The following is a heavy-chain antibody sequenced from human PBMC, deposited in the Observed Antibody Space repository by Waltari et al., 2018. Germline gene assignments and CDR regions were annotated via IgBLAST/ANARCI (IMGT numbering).Heavy chain of an antibody. CDR1: GGSISSYY. CDR2: IYYSGSN. V-gene: IGHV4-59*01. D-gene: IGHD3-9*01. Sequence: QVQLQESGPGLVKPSETLSLTCTVSGGSISSYYWSWIRQPPGKGLEWIGYIYYSGSNNNNPPLKSRVTISVDTSKNQCSLKLSSVTAADTAVYYCARGGEYDILTGYYLSVFFDYWGQGTLVTVSS. J-gene: IGHJ4*02. CDR3: ARGGEYDILTGYYLSVFFDY.